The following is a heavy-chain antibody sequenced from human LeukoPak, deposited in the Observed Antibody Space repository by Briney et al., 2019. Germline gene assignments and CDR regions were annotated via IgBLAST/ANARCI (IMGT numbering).Heavy chain of an antibody. CDR2: ISGDGGST. J-gene: IGHJ6*03. CDR1: GFTFDDYA. D-gene: IGHD3-3*01. CDR3: AKDMKSSITIFGVVFYYYYMDV. Sequence: PGGSLRLSCAASGFTFDDYAMHWVRQAPGKGLEWVSLISGDGGSTYYADSVKGRFTISRDNSKNSLYLQMNSLRTEGTALYYCAKDMKSSITIFGVVFYYYYMDVWGKGTTVTVSS. V-gene: IGHV3-43*02.